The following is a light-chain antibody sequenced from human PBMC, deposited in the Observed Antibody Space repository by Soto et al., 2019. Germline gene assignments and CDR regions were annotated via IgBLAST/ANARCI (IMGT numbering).Light chain of an antibody. CDR2: TAS. Sequence: DIQMAQSPSTLSGSVGDRVTITCRASQTISYYLNWYQQKPGKAPKLLIYTASNLVRGVPSRFSGSGSGTDFTLTISRLEPEDSAVYYCQQYGSSPWTFGQGTKVDI. J-gene: IGKJ1*01. CDR1: QTISYY. CDR3: QQYGSSPWT. V-gene: IGKV1-39*01.